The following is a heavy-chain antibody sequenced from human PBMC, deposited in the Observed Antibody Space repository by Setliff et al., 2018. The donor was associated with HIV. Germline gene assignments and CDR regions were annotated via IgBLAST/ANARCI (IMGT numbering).Heavy chain of an antibody. V-gene: IGHV3-30-3*01. Sequence: GSLRLSCAATGFTFSSYVLHWVRQAPGKGLEWVAVMSTGGGIKICADSVKGRFTISRDNSRNTLFLQMNNLRPEDTAIYYCAKMTPSYYFYMDAWGNGTTVTVS. D-gene: IGHD2-15*01. CDR1: GFTFSSYV. J-gene: IGHJ6*03. CDR3: AKMTPSYYFYMDA. CDR2: MSTGGGIK.